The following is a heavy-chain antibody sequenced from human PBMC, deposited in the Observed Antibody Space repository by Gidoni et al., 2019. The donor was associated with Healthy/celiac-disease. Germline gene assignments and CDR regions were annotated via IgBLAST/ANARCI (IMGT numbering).Heavy chain of an antibody. CDR1: GFTFSSYA. CDR3: AKGGGYNWNYYFDY. V-gene: IGHV3-23*01. Sequence: EVQLLESGGGLVQPGGSLRLSCAASGFTFSSYAMSWVRQAPGKGLEWVSAISGSGGSTYYADSVKGRFTISRENSKNTRYLKRNSLRAEDTAVYYCAKGGGYNWNYYFDYWGQGTLVTVSS. J-gene: IGHJ4*02. D-gene: IGHD1-7*01. CDR2: ISGSGGST.